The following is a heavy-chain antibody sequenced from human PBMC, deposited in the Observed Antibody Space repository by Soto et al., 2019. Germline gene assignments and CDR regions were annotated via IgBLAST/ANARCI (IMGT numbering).Heavy chain of an antibody. CDR2: ISGYGASA. V-gene: IGHV3-23*01. CDR1: GFTFSTFA. Sequence: EVQLLESGGGLVQPGGSLRLSCAASGFTFSTFAMSWVRQAPGKGLQWVSTISGYGASAYDADSVKGRFTISRDNSKNTLYLQMNSLRAEDTAVYFCAKGGHYDISPFDYWGQGTLVTVSS. J-gene: IGHJ4*02. D-gene: IGHD3-22*01. CDR3: AKGGHYDISPFDY.